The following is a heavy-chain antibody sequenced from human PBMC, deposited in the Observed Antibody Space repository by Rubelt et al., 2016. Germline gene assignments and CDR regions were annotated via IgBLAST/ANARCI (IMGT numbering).Heavy chain of an antibody. V-gene: IGHV4-59*01. Sequence: GVFQPGGSLRLSCAASGFTFSSYSMNWVRQAPGKGLEWIGYYYSGSTTYNPSLESRVTILVDTSKNQFSLKLSSVTAADTAVYFCARSPPWGSENYYTANFDYWGQGSLVTVSS. D-gene: IGHD3-3*01. CDR2: YYSGST. CDR3: ARSPPWGSENYYTANFDY. CDR1: GFTFSSYS. J-gene: IGHJ4*02.